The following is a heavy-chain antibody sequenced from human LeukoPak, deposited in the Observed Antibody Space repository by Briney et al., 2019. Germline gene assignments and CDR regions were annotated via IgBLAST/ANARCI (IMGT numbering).Heavy chain of an antibody. Sequence: ASVKVSCKASGYTFTSYFVHWVRQAPGQGLEWMGVINPSGGSTNYAVKFQGRVTMTRDTSTGTIYMELSSLRPEDTAVYYCARDHGHSTGYPYHILDYWGQGTLVTVSS. CDR3: ARDHGHSTGYPYHILDY. CDR1: GYTFTSYF. D-gene: IGHD3-9*01. V-gene: IGHV1-46*01. J-gene: IGHJ4*02. CDR2: INPSGGST.